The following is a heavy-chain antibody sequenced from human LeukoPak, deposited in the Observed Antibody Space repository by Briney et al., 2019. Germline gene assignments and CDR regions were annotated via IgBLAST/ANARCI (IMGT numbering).Heavy chain of an antibody. Sequence: SETLSLTCGVDGGSFSGYDWSWVRQPPGKGPEWIGEINYGGDTNYNPSLKSRVTISVDTSKNQFSLKVRSVTAADTAVYYCTRGLGWKVTPMGLFYMDVWGEGATVTVSS. V-gene: IGHV4-34*01. D-gene: IGHD1-1*01. J-gene: IGHJ6*03. CDR2: INYGGDT. CDR1: GGSFSGYD. CDR3: TRGLGWKVTPMGLFYMDV.